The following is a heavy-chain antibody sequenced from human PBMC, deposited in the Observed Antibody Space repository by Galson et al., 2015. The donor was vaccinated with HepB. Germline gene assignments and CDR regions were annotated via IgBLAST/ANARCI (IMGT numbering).Heavy chain of an antibody. J-gene: IGHJ1*01. CDR2: ISGTSSFT. Sequence: SLRLSCAASGFTFSDYYMSWVRQTPGKGLEWVSYISGTSSFTNYADSVKGRFTISRDNAKNSLYLQMNSLRAEDTAVYYCARDLQQLKHWGQGTLVTVSS. V-gene: IGHV3-11*06. CDR3: ARDLQQLKH. D-gene: IGHD2-2*01. CDR1: GFTFSDYY.